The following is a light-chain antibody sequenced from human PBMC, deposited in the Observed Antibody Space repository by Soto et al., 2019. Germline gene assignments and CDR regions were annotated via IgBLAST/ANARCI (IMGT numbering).Light chain of an antibody. CDR1: QSINSQ. CDR3: QKYNSAPLT. J-gene: IGKJ4*01. V-gene: IGKV3-11*01. CDR2: DAS. Sequence: EIVLTQSASTLSLSAGERATLSWGASQSINSQLAWYQQKPGQAPRLLIYDASNRATGIPARFSGSENWTDFNLTISSLEPEDVATYYCQKYNSAPLTFGGGTKVDIK.